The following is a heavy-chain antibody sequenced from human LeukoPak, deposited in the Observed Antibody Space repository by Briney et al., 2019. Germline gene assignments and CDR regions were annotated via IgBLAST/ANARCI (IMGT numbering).Heavy chain of an antibody. CDR3: ASVYSSGWYIEYFQH. CDR1: GGSISSSSYY. J-gene: IGHJ1*01. V-gene: IGHV4-39*01. D-gene: IGHD6-19*01. Sequence: PSETLSLTCTVSGGSISSSSYYWGWIRQPPGKGLEWIGSIYYSGSTYYNPSLKSRVTISVDTSKNQFSLKLSSVTAADTAVYYCASVYSSGWYIEYFQHWGQGTLVTVSS. CDR2: IYYSGST.